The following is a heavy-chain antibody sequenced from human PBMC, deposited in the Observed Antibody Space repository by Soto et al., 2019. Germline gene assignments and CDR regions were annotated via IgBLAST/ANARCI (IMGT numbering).Heavy chain of an antibody. CDR2: ISVYNGNT. D-gene: IGHD3-3*01. Sequence: GAPVQVSCKASGYTFDNYAISWFRQAPGQGLEWMGWISVYNGNTNYAQKFQDRVTMTTDTSTSTAYMEGRGVRSNDTALYYCARYIGVVPGSRPNQVYGLDVWGQGTTVTVAS. V-gene: IGHV1-18*01. J-gene: IGHJ6*02. CDR1: GYTFDNYA. CDR3: ARYIGVVPGSRPNQVYGLDV.